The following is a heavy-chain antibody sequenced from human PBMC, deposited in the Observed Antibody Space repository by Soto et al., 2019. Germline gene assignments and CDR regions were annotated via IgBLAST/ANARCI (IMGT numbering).Heavy chain of an antibody. CDR2: IVVGSGNT. D-gene: IGHD2-15*01. CDR1: GFTFTSSA. Sequence: ASVKVSCKASGFTFTSSAMQWVRQARGQRLEWIGWIVVGSGNTNYAQKFQERVTITRDMSTSTAYMELSSLRSEDTAVYYCARDRQGLSYCSGGSCYSNWFDPWGQGTLVTVSS. CDR3: ARDRQGLSYCSGGSCYSNWFDP. V-gene: IGHV1-58*02. J-gene: IGHJ5*02.